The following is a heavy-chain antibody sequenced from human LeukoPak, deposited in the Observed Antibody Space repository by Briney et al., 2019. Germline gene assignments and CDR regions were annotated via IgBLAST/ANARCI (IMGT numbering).Heavy chain of an antibody. Sequence: GASVKDSCKASRYTFTGYYMHWVRQAPGQGLEWMGWINPNSGGTNYAQKFQGWVTMTRDTSISTAYMELSRLRSDDTAVYYCARGGSSGWYHYFDYWGQGTLVTVSS. CDR2: INPNSGGT. V-gene: IGHV1-2*04. CDR3: ARGGSSGWYHYFDY. J-gene: IGHJ4*02. D-gene: IGHD6-19*01. CDR1: RYTFTGYY.